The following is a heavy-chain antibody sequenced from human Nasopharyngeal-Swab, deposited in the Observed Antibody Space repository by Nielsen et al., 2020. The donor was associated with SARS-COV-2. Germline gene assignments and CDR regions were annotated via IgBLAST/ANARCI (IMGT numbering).Heavy chain of an antibody. CDR3: ARGGIYCSSTSCYPFDH. CDR1: GYTFTNYG. D-gene: IGHD2-2*01. Sequence: ASVKVSCKASGYTFTNYGISWVRQAPGQGLEWMGWISPYNGNRNYAQKLQGRVTMTTDTSTSTAYMELRSLRFDDTAVYYCARGGIYCSSTSCYPFDHWDQGTLVTVSS. V-gene: IGHV1-18*01. CDR2: ISPYNGNR. J-gene: IGHJ4*02.